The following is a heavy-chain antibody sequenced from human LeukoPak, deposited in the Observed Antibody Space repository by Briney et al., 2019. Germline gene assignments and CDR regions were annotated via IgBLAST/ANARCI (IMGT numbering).Heavy chain of an antibody. CDR1: GFSFDICA. CDR2: IGGPTET. V-gene: IGHV3-23*01. D-gene: IGHD3-22*01. CDR3: AKRGVVIRVILVGFHKEAYYFDS. J-gene: IGHJ4*02. Sequence: GGSLSLSCVASGFSFDICAMSWVRQAPGKGPEWVSSIGGPTETFYAASVKGRFTISRDNPKNTLYLQMNSLRAEDTAVYFCAKRGVVIRVILVGFHKEAYYFDSWGQGALVTVSS.